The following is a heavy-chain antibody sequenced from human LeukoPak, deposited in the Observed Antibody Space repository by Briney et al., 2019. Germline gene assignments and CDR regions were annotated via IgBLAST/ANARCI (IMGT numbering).Heavy chain of an antibody. CDR3: AREARGTRAAFDV. CDR2: IKEDGTHK. D-gene: IGHD2-8*01. V-gene: IGHV3-7*01. CDR1: GFTFSDPW. J-gene: IGHJ3*01. Sequence: QPGGSLRLSCAGSGFTFSDPWMSWVRQAPGKGLEWAANIKEDGTHKYYAGSVRGRFTISRDNAKNSLYLQMYSLRAEDTAIYYCAREARGTRAAFDVWGQGTMVTVFS.